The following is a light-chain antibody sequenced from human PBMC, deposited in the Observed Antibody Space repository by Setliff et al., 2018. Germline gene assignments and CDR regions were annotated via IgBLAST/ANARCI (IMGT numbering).Light chain of an antibody. CDR1: SSDVGSYDL. Sequence: QSVLTQPASVSGSPGQSITISCSGTSSDVGSYDLVSWYQQHPGKAPKLIIYGVSDRPSGISNRFSGSKSGNSASLIISGLQAEDEADYYCSAYTSSSTYVFGTGTKVTVL. CDR2: GVS. J-gene: IGLJ1*01. CDR3: SAYTSSSTYV. V-gene: IGLV2-14*03.